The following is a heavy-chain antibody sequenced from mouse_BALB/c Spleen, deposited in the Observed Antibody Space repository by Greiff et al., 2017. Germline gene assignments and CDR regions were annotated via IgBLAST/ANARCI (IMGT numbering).Heavy chain of an antibody. CDR1: GFTFSDYY. CDR3: ARGYGNYVDY. CDR2: ISDGGSYT. J-gene: IGHJ2*01. V-gene: IGHV5-4*02. Sequence: VQLKESGGGLVKPGGSLKLSCAASGFTFSDYYMYWVRQTPEKRLEWVATISDGGSYTYYPDSVKGRFTISRDNAKNNLYLQMSSLKSEDTAMYYCARGYGNYVDYWGQGTTLTVSS. D-gene: IGHD2-1*01.